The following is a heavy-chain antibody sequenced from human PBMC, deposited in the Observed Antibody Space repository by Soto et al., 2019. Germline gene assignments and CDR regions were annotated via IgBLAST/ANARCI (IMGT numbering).Heavy chain of an antibody. J-gene: IGHJ4*02. Sequence: EVQLVESGGGLVQPGGSLRLSCTVSGFTFSRYWIHWVRQAAGKGLVWVSRIRSDGSSTSYADSVKGRFTMSRDNAKNTLYLQMNSLRAEDTAVYYCTRLDYDNGRGTSDYWGQGTLVTVSS. D-gene: IGHD3-9*01. CDR1: GFTFSRYW. V-gene: IGHV3-74*01. CDR3: TRLDYDNGRGTSDY. CDR2: IRSDGSST.